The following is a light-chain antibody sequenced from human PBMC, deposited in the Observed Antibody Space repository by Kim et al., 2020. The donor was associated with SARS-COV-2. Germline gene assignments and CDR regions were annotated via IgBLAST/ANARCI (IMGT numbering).Light chain of an antibody. V-gene: IGLV2-14*03. Sequence: QSALTQPASVSGSPGQSITISCTGTSSDVGGYNYVSWYQQHPGKAPKLMIYDVSNRPSGVSNRFSGSKSGNTASLTISGLQAEDEADYYCSSYTNNNTPVFGGGTQLTVL. CDR3: SSYTNNNTPV. J-gene: IGLJ2*01. CDR2: DVS. CDR1: SSDVGGYNY.